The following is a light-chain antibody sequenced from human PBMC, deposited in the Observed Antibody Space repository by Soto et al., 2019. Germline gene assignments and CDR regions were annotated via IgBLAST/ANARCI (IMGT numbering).Light chain of an antibody. CDR3: QQLAGFPIT. J-gene: IGKJ5*01. CDR2: TAS. Sequence: DIHLTQSPSFLSASVGDRVTITCRASHGISTYLAWYQQKPGKAPNLLIYTASTLQTGVPSRFSGSAFGTEFTLTISSLQPEDFAPYYCQQLAGFPITFGQGTRLEIK. CDR1: HGISTY. V-gene: IGKV1-9*01.